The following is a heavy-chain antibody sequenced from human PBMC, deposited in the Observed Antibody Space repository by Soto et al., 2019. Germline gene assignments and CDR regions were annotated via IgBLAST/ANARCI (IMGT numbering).Heavy chain of an antibody. D-gene: IGHD1-20*01. CDR3: ARAGRRHNITWLET. CDR2: INHSGST. CDR1: GVSFMWYY. V-gene: IGHV4-34*01. Sequence: SDTLSVTCAFYGVSFMWYYFIFILQPPGKGLEWIGEINHSGSTKYNPSLKSRVTISVDTSKNQFSMKLSSVTAADAAVYYCARAGRRHNITWLETWGPGTLVKVYS. J-gene: IGHJ5*02.